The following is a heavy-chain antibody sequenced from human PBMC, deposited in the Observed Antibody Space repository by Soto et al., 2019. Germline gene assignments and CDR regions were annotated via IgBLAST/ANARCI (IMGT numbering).Heavy chain of an antibody. J-gene: IGHJ4*02. Sequence: EVQLLESGGGLVQPGGSLRLSCAASGFTFSSHAMSWVRQAPGKGLEGVSAISGSAAGTFDADSVRGRFTISRDKSKSTLYLLMTDLRVVDTAIYYCTKDPCTRSSGYFDFWGQGSLVTVSS. D-gene: IGHD2-8*01. CDR2: ISGSAAGT. CDR1: GFTFSSHA. CDR3: TKDPCTRSSGYFDF. V-gene: IGHV3-23*01.